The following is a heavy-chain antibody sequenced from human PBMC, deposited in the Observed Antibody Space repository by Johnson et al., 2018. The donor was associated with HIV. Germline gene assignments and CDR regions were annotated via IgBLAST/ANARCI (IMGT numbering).Heavy chain of an antibody. Sequence: QVQLVESGGGVVQPGRSLRVSCAASGFSFGSYGMHWVRQAPGKGLEWVAIISYGGTYKYYADSVKGRFTISRDNAKNSLYLQMNSLRADDTAVYYCARRVGWTLEEAFDIWGQGTAVTVSP. D-gene: IGHD1-26*01. CDR3: ARRVGWTLEEAFDI. CDR2: ISYGGTYK. J-gene: IGHJ3*02. V-gene: IGHV3-30*03. CDR1: GFSFGSYG.